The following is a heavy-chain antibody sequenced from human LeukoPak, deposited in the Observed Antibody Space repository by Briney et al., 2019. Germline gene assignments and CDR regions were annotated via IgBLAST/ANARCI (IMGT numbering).Heavy chain of an antibody. J-gene: IGHJ4*02. Sequence: GGSLRFSCAASGFTFSSYAMSWVRQAPGKGLEWVSAISGSGGSTYCADSVKGRFTISRDNSKNTLYLQMNSLRAEDTAVYYCASGSYYPRYYFDYWGQGTLVTVSS. CDR3: ASGSYYPRYYFDY. CDR2: ISGSGGST. CDR1: GFTFSSYA. D-gene: IGHD1-26*01. V-gene: IGHV3-23*01.